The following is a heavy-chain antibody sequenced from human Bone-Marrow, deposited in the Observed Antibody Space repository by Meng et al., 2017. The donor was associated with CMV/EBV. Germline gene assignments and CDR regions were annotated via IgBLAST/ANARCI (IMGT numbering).Heavy chain of an antibody. Sequence: GGSLRLSCAASGFTVSSNYMSWVRQAPGKGLEWVSVIYSGGSTYYADSVKGRFTISRDNSKNTLYLQMNSLRAEDTAVYYCAKAGMRCSSANCYNSFEYWGQGPLVTVAS. V-gene: IGHV3-53*01. CDR1: GFTVSSNY. J-gene: IGHJ4*02. D-gene: IGHD2-2*02. CDR3: AKAGMRCSSANCYNSFEY. CDR2: IYSGGST.